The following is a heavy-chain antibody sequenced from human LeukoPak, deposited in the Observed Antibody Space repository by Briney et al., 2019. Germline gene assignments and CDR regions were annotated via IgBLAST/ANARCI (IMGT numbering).Heavy chain of an antibody. D-gene: IGHD3-9*01. CDR1: GYTFTGYY. CDR3: AKGRWGLTINNFDI. Sequence: ASVKVSCKASGYTFTGYYMHWVRQAPGQGLEWMGWINPNSGGTNYAQKFQGRVTMTRNTSISTAYMELSSLRSEDTAVYYCAKGRWGLTINNFDIWGQGTMVTVSS. CDR2: INPNSGGT. J-gene: IGHJ3*02. V-gene: IGHV1-2*02.